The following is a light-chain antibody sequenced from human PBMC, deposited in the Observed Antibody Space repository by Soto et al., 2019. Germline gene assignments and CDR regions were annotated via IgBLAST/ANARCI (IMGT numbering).Light chain of an antibody. CDR3: SSYTSTSTIV. J-gene: IGLJ2*01. CDR2: EVN. Sequence: QAVVTQPASMSGSPGQSITISCTGTSSDIGGYNYVSWYQQYPGKAPKLMIYEVNNRPLGVSNRFSGFKSGNTASLAISGLQADDEADYYCSSYTSTSTIVFGGGTKVTVL. V-gene: IGLV2-14*01. CDR1: SSDIGGYNY.